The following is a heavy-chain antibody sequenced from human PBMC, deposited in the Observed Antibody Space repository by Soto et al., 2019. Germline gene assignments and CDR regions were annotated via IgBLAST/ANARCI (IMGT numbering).Heavy chain of an antibody. Sequence: GASVKVSCKASRYTFTNYAMHWVRQAPGQGLEWMGWLNNGNGNTMFSQQFPGRVTITRDTPASTVYMELSSLKSEDTTVYYCARVAVGTISVDYWGQGTLVTISS. CDR2: LNNGNGNT. CDR1: RYTFTNYA. V-gene: IGHV1-3*04. CDR3: ARVAVGTISVDY. D-gene: IGHD2-8*01. J-gene: IGHJ4*02.